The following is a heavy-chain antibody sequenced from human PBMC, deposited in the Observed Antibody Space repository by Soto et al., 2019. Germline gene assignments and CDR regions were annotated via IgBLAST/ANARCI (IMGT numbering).Heavy chain of an antibody. V-gene: IGHV3-33*01. Sequence: GGSLRLSCAASGFTFSSYGMHWVRQAPGKGLEWVAVIWYDGSNKYYADSVKGRFTISRDNSKNTLYLQMNSLRAEDTAVYYCARDLKSYYYGSGHDYWGQGTLVTVSS. CDR1: GFTFSSYG. CDR2: IWYDGSNK. D-gene: IGHD3-10*01. J-gene: IGHJ4*02. CDR3: ARDLKSYYYGSGHDY.